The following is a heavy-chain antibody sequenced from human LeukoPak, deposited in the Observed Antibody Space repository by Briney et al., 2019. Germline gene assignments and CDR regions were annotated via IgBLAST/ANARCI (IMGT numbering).Heavy chain of an antibody. CDR3: ARLSSWYYYMDV. Sequence: SETLSLTCTVSGGSISSHYWSWIRQPPGKGLEWIGYIYYSGSTNCNPSLKSRVTISVDTSKNQFSLKLSSVTAADTAVYYCARLSSWYYYMDVWGKGTTVTVSS. J-gene: IGHJ6*03. CDR2: IYYSGST. CDR1: GGSISSHY. D-gene: IGHD6-13*01. V-gene: IGHV4-59*11.